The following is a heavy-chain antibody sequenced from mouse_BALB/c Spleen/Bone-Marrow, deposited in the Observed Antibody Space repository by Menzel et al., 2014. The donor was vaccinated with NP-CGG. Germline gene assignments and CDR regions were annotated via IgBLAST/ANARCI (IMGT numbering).Heavy chain of an antibody. Sequence: VKVVESGPELVSPGVSVKISCKASGYTFTDYAIHWVKQSHSKRLEWIGIISTYSGNTNYNQKFKGKATMTVDKSSSTAYMELARLPSEDSAIYYCARDISGYVRAMDYWGQGTSVTVSS. J-gene: IGHJ4*01. V-gene: IGHV1-67*01. CDR1: GYTFTDYA. D-gene: IGHD3-2*01. CDR3: ARDISGYVRAMDY. CDR2: ISTYSGNT.